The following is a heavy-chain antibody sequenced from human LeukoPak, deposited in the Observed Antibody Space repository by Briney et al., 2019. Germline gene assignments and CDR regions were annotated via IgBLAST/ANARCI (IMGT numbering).Heavy chain of an antibody. CDR3: ARASSDMYDFEI. D-gene: IGHD3-10*01. J-gene: IGHJ3*02. V-gene: IGHV1-69*05. CDR2: IIPIFGAT. Sequence: SVKVSCKASGDSFSSYSINWVRQAPGQGLEWMGRIIPIFGATKYAQNFQGRVTITTDESTSTVYMELSSLRSEDTALYYCARASSDMYDFEIWGQGTMVTVSS. CDR1: GDSFSSYS.